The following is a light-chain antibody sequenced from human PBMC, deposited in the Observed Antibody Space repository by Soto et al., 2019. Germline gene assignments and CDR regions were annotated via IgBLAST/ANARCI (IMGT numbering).Light chain of an antibody. V-gene: IGKV1-5*03. CDR3: QQYNSYSLT. CDR2: KAS. CDR1: QSISSW. J-gene: IGKJ1*01. Sequence: DIQMTQSPSTLSASVGERVTITCRASQSISSWLAWYQERLGQAPKLLIYKASSLESGVPSRFSGSGSGTEFTLTITSLQPDDFATYYCQQYNSYSLTFGQGTKVEIK.